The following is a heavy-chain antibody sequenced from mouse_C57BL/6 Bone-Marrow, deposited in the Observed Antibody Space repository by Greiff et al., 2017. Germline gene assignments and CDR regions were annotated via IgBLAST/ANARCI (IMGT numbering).Heavy chain of an antibody. CDR1: GYTFTSYW. Sequence: VQLQQPGAELVRPGTSVKLSCKASGYTFTSYWMHWVKQRPGQGLEWIGVIDPSDSYTNYNQKFKGKATLTVDTSSSTAYMQLSSLTSEDSAVYYCAREGYDALLDYWGQGTTLTVSS. D-gene: IGHD2-2*01. J-gene: IGHJ2*01. CDR2: IDPSDSYT. CDR3: AREGYDALLDY. V-gene: IGHV1-59*01.